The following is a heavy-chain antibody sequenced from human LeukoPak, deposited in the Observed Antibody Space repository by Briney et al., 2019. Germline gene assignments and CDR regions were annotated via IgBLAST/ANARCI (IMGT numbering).Heavy chain of an antibody. CDR3: ARGITMVRGVIQDY. CDR1: RGTFNSYT. J-gene: IGHJ4*02. Sequence: SVKVSCKASRGTFNSYTISWVRQAPGQGLEWMGRIIPILGIANYAQKFQGRVTITADKSTSTAYMELSSLRSEDTAVYYCARGITMVRGVIQDYWGQGTLVTVSS. CDR2: IIPILGIA. D-gene: IGHD3-10*01. V-gene: IGHV1-69*02.